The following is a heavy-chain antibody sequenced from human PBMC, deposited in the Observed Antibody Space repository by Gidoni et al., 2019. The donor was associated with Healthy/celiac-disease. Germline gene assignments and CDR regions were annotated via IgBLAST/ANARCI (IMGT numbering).Heavy chain of an antibody. CDR2: IWYDGSNK. CDR1: GFTFGSYG. V-gene: IGHV3-33*01. J-gene: IGHJ4*02. CDR3: ARLSVGMRQWQPFDY. D-gene: IGHD6-19*01. Sequence: QVQLVESGGGVVQPGRSLRLSCAASGFTFGSYGMHWVRQAPGKGLEWVAVIWYDGSNKYYADSVKGRFTISRDNSKNTLYLQMNSLRAEDTAVYYCARLSVGMRQWQPFDYWGQGTLVTVSS.